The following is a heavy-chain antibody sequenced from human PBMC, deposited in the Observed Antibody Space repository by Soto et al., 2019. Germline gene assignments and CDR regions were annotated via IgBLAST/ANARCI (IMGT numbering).Heavy chain of an antibody. J-gene: IGHJ4*02. Sequence: QVQLQESGPGLVKPSETLSLTCTVSGGSVGSGSYFWSWIRQPPGKGLEWIGYIYYSGSTSYNPSLKSRVTISVDTSKNQFSLRLNSVTAADTAVYYCATKPLWFGDFYVDYWAQGALLTVSS. CDR3: ATKPLWFGDFYVDY. CDR1: GGSVGSGSYF. D-gene: IGHD3-10*01. CDR2: IYYSGST. V-gene: IGHV4-61*01.